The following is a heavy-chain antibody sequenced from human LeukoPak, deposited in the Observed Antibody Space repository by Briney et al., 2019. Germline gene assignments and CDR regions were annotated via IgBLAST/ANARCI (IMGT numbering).Heavy chain of an antibody. CDR2: IYYSGST. J-gene: IGHJ5*02. CDR3: ARAYFDYDILTGYYYNWFDP. CDR1: GGSISSGGYY. Sequence: PSETLSLTCTVSGGSISSGGYYWSWIRQHPGTGLEWIGYIYYSGSTYYNPSLKSRVTISVDTSKNQFSLKLSSVTAADTAVYYCARAYFDYDILTGYYYNWFDPWGQGTLVTVSS. D-gene: IGHD3-9*01. V-gene: IGHV4-31*03.